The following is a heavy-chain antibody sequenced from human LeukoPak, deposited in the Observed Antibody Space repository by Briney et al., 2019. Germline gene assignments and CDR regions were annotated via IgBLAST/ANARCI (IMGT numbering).Heavy chain of an antibody. J-gene: IGHJ5*02. CDR1: GYTFTSYD. Sequence: ASVKVSCKASGYTFTSYDINWVRQATGQGLEWMGWMNPNSGNTGYAQKFQGRVTITRNTSISTAYMELSSLRSEDTAVYYCARGSLWHYDSSGLGGGWFDPWGQGTLVTVSS. D-gene: IGHD3-22*01. CDR2: MNPNSGNT. CDR3: ARGSLWHYDSSGLGGGWFDP. V-gene: IGHV1-8*03.